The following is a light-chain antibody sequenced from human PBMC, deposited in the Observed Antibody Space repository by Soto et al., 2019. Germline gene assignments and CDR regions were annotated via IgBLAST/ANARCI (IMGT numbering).Light chain of an antibody. CDR3: SSCTSSSTHVV. V-gene: IGLV2-14*03. Sequence: QSALTQPASVSGSPGQSITISCSGASSDVGGYKYVSWYQQHPGKAPKLMIYDVSNRPSGISNRFSGSKSGNTASLTISGLQAEDEADYFCSSCTSSSTHVVFGGGTQLTVL. CDR2: DVS. CDR1: SSDVGGYKY. J-gene: IGLJ2*01.